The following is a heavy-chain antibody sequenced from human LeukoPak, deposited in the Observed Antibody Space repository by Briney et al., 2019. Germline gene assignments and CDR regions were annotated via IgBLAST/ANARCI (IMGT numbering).Heavy chain of an antibody. V-gene: IGHV3-49*03. CDR3: ATERYSSSWYFDY. CDR1: GFTFGDYA. J-gene: IGHJ4*02. CDR2: IRSKVYGETT. Sequence: GGSLRLSCTASGFTFGDYAMSWFRQAPGKGLEWVSFIRSKVYGETTNYAASVQGRFTISRDDSKNMLYLQMNSLKTEDTARYYCATERYSSSWYFDYWGQGALVTVSS. D-gene: IGHD6-13*01.